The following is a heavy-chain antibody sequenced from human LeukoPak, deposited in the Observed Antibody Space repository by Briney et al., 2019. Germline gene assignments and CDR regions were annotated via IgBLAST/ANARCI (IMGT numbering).Heavy chain of an antibody. Sequence: PSQTLSLTCTVSGGSISSGSYYLSWIRQPAGKGLEWIVRIYTSGSTNYNPSLKSRVTISVDTSKNQFSLKLSSVTAADTAVYYCARDEYYYDSSGYYGSYYYYMDVWGKGTTVTVSS. J-gene: IGHJ6*03. CDR1: GGSISSGSYY. CDR3: ARDEYYYDSSGYYGSYYYYMDV. D-gene: IGHD3-22*01. CDR2: IYTSGST. V-gene: IGHV4-61*02.